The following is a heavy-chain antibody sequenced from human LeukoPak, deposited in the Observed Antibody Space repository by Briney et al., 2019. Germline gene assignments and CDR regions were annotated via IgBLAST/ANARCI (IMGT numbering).Heavy chain of an antibody. CDR1: GFTFDSYG. CDR3: VKLSASSSLRY. CDR2: ISYDGNNK. D-gene: IGHD6-13*01. Sequence: PGGSLRLSCAASGFTFDSYGMHWVRQAPGKGLEWVAVISYDGNNKYYANSVKGRFTISRDNSKNTLYLQMNSLRAEDTAVYYCVKLSASSSLRYWGQGTLVTVSS. J-gene: IGHJ4*02. V-gene: IGHV3-30*18.